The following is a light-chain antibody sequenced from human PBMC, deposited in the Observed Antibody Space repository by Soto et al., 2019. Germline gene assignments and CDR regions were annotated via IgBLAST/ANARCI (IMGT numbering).Light chain of an antibody. CDR1: QSISSY. V-gene: IGKV1-39*01. Sequence: DLHMTQSPSSLSASVGDRVTITCRASQSISSYLNWYQQKPGKAPKLLIYAASSLQSGVPSRFSGSGSGTDFTLTISSLKPEDFETYYCQQSYSTPLTFGGGTKVDI. CDR2: AAS. J-gene: IGKJ4*01. CDR3: QQSYSTPLT.